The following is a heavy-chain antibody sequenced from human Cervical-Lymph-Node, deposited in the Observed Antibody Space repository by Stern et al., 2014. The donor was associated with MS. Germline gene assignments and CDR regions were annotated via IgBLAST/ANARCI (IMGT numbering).Heavy chain of an antibody. CDR1: GYTFTGYY. J-gene: IGHJ4*02. CDR2: INPNSGDT. CDR3: ARPTSGYFYFDY. V-gene: IGHV1-2*02. D-gene: IGHD5-12*01. Sequence: VQLVESGAEVRKPGASVKVSCKTSGYTFTGYYMHWVRQAPGQGLEWMGWINPNSGDTSHAQKFQGRVTMTGDTSISTAYMELSRLKSDDTAVYYCARPTSGYFYFDYWGQGTLVTVSS.